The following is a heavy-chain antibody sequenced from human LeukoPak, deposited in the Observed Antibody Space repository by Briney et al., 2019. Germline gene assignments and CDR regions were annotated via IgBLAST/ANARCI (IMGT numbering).Heavy chain of an antibody. V-gene: IGHV3-15*01. CDR2: IKSKTDGGTT. CDR3: TTRYCSSTSCYYHDY. D-gene: IGHD2-2*01. CDR1: GFTFSNAW. J-gene: IGHJ4*02. Sequence: GGSLRLSCAASGFTFSNAWMSWVRQAPGKGLEWVGRIKSKTDGGTTDYAAPVEGRFTISGDDSKNTLYLQMNSLKTEDTAVYYCTTRYCSSTSCYYHDYWGQGTLVTVSS.